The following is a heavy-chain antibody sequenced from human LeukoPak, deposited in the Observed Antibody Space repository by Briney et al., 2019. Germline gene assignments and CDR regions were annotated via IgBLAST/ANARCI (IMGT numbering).Heavy chain of an antibody. CDR3: ARVREWEEISGAIPDYFDY. V-gene: IGHV1-2*02. Sequence: ASVKVSCKASGYTFTGYYILWVRQAPGQGLEWMGWIKPTSGGTSYAQNLQGRVTMTRDTSINTAYMELGGLRSDDTAVYYCARVREWEEISGAIPDYFDYWGQGTLVTVSS. CDR1: GYTFTGYY. J-gene: IGHJ4*02. D-gene: IGHD3-3*01. CDR2: IKPTSGGT.